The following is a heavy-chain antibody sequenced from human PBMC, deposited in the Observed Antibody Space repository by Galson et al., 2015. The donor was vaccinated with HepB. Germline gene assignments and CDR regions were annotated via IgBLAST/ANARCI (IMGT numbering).Heavy chain of an antibody. CDR3: AKDATSFNQVYDPFDI. V-gene: IGHV3-23*01. CDR2: FGGPPDI. CDR1: GFTFGEFA. D-gene: IGHD2-2*01. Sequence: SLRLSSAASGFTFGEFAMSWVRQAPGQGLEWVATFGGPPDIFYADSVRGRFTISRDNSRNMLYLQMSSLRAEDTAIYYCAKDATSFNQVYDPFDIWGQGTMVTVSS. J-gene: IGHJ3*02.